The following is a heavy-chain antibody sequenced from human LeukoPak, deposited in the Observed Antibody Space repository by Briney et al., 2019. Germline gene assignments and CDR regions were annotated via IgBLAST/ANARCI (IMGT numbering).Heavy chain of an antibody. CDR2: IYAGDSDT. D-gene: IGHD5-12*01. CDR3: ARSGDSGYRWFDP. J-gene: IGHJ5*02. V-gene: IGHV5-51*01. Sequence: PGESLRISCKGSGYSFTTHWIGWMRQMPGKGLEWMGVIYAGDSDTRYSPSFRGQVTISVDRSIDTAYLHWRSLRASDTAMYFCARSGDSGYRWFDPWGQGTLVTVSS. CDR1: GYSFTTHW.